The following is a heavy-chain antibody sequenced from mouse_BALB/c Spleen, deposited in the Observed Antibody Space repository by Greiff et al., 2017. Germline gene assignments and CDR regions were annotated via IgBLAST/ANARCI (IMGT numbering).Heavy chain of an antibody. CDR1: GYSITSDYA. CDR3: ASQGYGNWYFDV. D-gene: IGHD2-10*02. J-gene: IGHJ1*01. Sequence: DVQLQESGPGLVKPSQSLSLTCTVTGYSITSDYAWTWIRQFPGNKLEWMGYISYSGSTSYNPSLKSRISITRDTSKNQFFLQLNSVTTEDTATYYCASQGYGNWYFDVWGAGTTVTVSS. V-gene: IGHV3-2*02. CDR2: ISYSGST.